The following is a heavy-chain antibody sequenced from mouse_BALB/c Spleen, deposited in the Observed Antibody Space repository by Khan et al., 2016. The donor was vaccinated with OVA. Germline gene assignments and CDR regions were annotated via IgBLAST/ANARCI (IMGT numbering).Heavy chain of an antibody. Sequence: QIQLVQSGPEVKKPGETVKISCKASGHTFTKFGMNWVQQAPGKGLKWMGWINTYTGEPTYADDFNGLFAFSLETSASTAYLQINNLKNEDTATYFYARPPYFSYVLDNWGQGTSVTVSS. CDR1: GHTFTKFG. J-gene: IGHJ4*01. D-gene: IGHD2-10*01. V-gene: IGHV9-3-1*01. CDR2: INTYTGEP. CDR3: ARPPYFSYVLDN.